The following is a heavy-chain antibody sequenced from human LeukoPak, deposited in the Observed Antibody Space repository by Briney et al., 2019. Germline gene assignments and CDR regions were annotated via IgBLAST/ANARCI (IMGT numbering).Heavy chain of an antibody. V-gene: IGHV1-18*01. CDR2: ISAYNGNT. CDR3: ARLSYSSRWPAFDY. CDR1: GYTFTAYY. D-gene: IGHD6-13*01. J-gene: IGHJ4*02. Sequence: GASVKVSCKASGYTFTAYYIHWVRQAPGQGLEWMGWISAYNGNTNYAQKLQGRVTMTTDTSTSTAYMELRSLRSDDTAVYYCARLSYSSRWPAFDYWGQGTLVTVSS.